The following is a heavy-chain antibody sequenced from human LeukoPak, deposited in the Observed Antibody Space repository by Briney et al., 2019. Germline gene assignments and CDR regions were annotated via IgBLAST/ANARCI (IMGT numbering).Heavy chain of an antibody. V-gene: IGHV3-48*01. D-gene: IGHD2-15*01. Sequence: GGSPRLSYAASGFTFSSYSMNWVRQAPGKGLEWVSYISSSSNTIYYADSVKGRFTISRDNAKNSLYLQMNSLRAEDTAVYYCARGDCSGGSCYLSLTTIDYWGQGTLVTVSS. CDR3: ARGDCSGGSCYLSLTTIDY. J-gene: IGHJ4*02. CDR1: GFTFSSYS. CDR2: ISSSSNTI.